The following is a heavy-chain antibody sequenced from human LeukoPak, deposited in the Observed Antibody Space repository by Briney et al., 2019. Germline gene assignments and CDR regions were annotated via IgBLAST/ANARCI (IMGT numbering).Heavy chain of an antibody. CDR1: GGSISGGDYY. D-gene: IGHD3-22*01. J-gene: IGHJ3*02. CDR3: ARERSGYYGAFDI. Sequence: SQTLSLTCTVSGGSISGGDYYWSWIRQPPGKGLEWIGYIYYSGSTYYNPSLKSRVTISVDTSKNQFSLKLSSVTAADTAVYYCARERSGYYGAFDIWGQGTMVTVSS. CDR2: IYYSGST. V-gene: IGHV4-30-4*01.